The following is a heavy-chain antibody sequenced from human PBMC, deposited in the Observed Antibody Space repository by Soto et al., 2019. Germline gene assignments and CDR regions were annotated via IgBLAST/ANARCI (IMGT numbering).Heavy chain of an antibody. CDR1: GFTFSSYA. J-gene: IGHJ5*02. Sequence: GGSLRLSCAASGFTFSSYAMTWVRQAPEKGLEWVSAISGSGGSAHYADSVKGRFTISRDNSKNTLYLQMNSLRVEDTAVYYCAKAGYCGSTSCYVRDWFDPWGQGTLVTVSS. D-gene: IGHD2-2*01. CDR2: ISGSGGSA. V-gene: IGHV3-23*01. CDR3: AKAGYCGSTSCYVRDWFDP.